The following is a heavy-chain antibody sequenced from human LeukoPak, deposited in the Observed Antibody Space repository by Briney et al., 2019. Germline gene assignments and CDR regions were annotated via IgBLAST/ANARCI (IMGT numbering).Heavy chain of an antibody. V-gene: IGHV3-20*01. CDR2: INWNGGST. D-gene: IGHD2-2*01. CDR1: GFTFDDYG. Sequence: GGPLRLSCAASGFTFDDYGMSWVRQAPGKGLEGVSGINWNGGSTGYADSVKGRFTISRDNAKNSMYLQMNSLRAEDTELYHCARDSCSSTSCRLPNSGMDVWGPGNTVTVSS. CDR3: ARDSCSSTSCRLPNSGMDV. J-gene: IGHJ6*02.